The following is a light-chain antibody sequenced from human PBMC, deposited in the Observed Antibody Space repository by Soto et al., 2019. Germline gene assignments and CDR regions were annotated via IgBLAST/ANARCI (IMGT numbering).Light chain of an antibody. CDR2: DAS. V-gene: IGKV1-33*01. J-gene: IGKJ5*01. CDR1: QDIRNN. CDR3: QKYDNLPPN. Sequence: DIQITHSPSSLSASVVDRVTITFRASQDIRNNLNWFQQKPGKAPKLLIYDASNLETGVPSRFSGSGSGTDYSFTISSLQPEDVATYFCQKYDNLPPNFGQGTRLEIK.